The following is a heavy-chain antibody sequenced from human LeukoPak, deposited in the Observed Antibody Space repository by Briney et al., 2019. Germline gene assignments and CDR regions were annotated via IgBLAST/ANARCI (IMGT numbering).Heavy chain of an antibody. V-gene: IGHV4-34*01. CDR3: ARAGRREVAST. Sequence: SETLSLTCAVYGGSFSGYYWSWIRQPPGKGREWIGEIKHSGSTNYNPSLTSRVTISVDTSKNQFSLKLSSVTAADTAVYYCARAGRREVASTWGQGTLVTVSS. CDR1: GGSFSGYY. D-gene: IGHD1-26*01. CDR2: IKHSGST. J-gene: IGHJ5*02.